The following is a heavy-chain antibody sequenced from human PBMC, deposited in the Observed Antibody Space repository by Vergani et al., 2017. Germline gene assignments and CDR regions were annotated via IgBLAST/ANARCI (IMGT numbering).Heavy chain of an antibody. V-gene: IGHV4-59*11. CDR1: FDSIRNLY. D-gene: IGHD6-19*01. CDR2: IHYSENT. CDR3: ASDTHSGQRAGR. J-gene: IGHJ4*02. Sequence: QVQLQESGPGLVKSSETLSLTCSVSFDSIRNLYCNWIRQPPGKGREWIGSIHYSENTNYNPSLKTRVTISVDTSKNQFSLTLTSVTAADTAVYYCASDTHSGQRAGRWGQGILVTVTS.